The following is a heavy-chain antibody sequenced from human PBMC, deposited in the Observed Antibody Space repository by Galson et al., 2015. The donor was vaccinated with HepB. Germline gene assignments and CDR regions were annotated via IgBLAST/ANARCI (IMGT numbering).Heavy chain of an antibody. CDR1: GYRFNIYG. D-gene: IGHD4-23*01. CDR3: ARDRGGNYYLDY. V-gene: IGHV1-18*04. CDR2: ISIYNANT. J-gene: IGHJ4*02. Sequence: SVKVSCKASGYRFNIYGISWVRQAPGQGLEWMGWISIYNANTDYAQKVQGRVTMTADTSTDTAYMELRSLRSDDTAVYYCARDRGGNYYLDYWGQGTLVTVSS.